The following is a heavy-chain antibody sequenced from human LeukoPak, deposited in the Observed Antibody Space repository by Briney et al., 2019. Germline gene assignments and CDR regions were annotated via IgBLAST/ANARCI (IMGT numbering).Heavy chain of an antibody. CDR2: INHSGST. CDR1: GGSFSGYY. Sequence: SETLSLTCAVYGGSFSGYYCSWIRPPPGKGLEWIGEINHSGSTNYNPSLKSRVTISVDTSKNQFSLKLSSVTAADTAVYYCARLRWQSYYFDYWGQGTLVTVSS. CDR3: ARLRWQSYYFDY. V-gene: IGHV4-34*09. D-gene: IGHD4-23*01. J-gene: IGHJ4*02.